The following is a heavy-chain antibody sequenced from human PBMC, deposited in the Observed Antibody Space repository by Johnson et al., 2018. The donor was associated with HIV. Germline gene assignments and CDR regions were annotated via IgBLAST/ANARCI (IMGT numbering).Heavy chain of an antibody. V-gene: IGHV3-7*01. J-gene: IGHJ3*02. Sequence: VQLVESGGGLVQPGGSLRLSCAASGFTFSSYWMSWVRQAPGKGLEWVANIKQAGSEKYEVDSVKGRFTISRDNAKNSLYLQMNSLRAEDTAVYYCARDPSRLRQSDIWGQGTMVTVSS. D-gene: IGHD3-16*01. CDR2: IKQAGSEK. CDR3: ARDPSRLRQSDI. CDR1: GFTFSSYW.